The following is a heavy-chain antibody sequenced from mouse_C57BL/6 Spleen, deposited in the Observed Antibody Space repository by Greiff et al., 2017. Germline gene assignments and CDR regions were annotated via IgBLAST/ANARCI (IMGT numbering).Heavy chain of an antibody. D-gene: IGHD2-2*01. Sequence: EVNVVESGGGLVKPGGSLKLSCAASGFTFSSYTMSWVRQTPEKRLEWVATISGGGGNTYYPDSVKGRFTISRDNAKNTPYLQMSSLRSEDTAVFYCAREGLRRYFDYWGQGTTLTVSS. CDR2: ISGGGGNT. CDR3: AREGLRRYFDY. J-gene: IGHJ2*01. V-gene: IGHV5-9*04. CDR1: GFTFSSYT.